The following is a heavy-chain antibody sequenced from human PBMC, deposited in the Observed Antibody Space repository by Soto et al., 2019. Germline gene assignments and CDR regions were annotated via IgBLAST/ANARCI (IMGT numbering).Heavy chain of an antibody. CDR2: IYYSGIT. D-gene: IGHD2-15*01. V-gene: IGHV4-39*01. CDR3: ARHTPAISISDH. Sequence: QLQLQESGPGLVKPSETLSLTCTVSGGSISSSSYYWGWIRQPPGKRLEWIVRIYYSGITYYNPSHKSRVTISVDTSKNQFSLKLSSVHDADTAVYYCARHTPAISISDHWGQGTLVTVSS. J-gene: IGHJ4*02. CDR1: GGSISSSSYY.